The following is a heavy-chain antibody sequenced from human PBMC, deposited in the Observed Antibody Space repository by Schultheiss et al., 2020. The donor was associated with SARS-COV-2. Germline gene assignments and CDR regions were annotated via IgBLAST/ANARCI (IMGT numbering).Heavy chain of an antibody. CDR3: ARGGYSSSWYDPQGDY. CDR1: GYTFTGYY. D-gene: IGHD6-13*01. J-gene: IGHJ4*02. V-gene: IGHV1-8*02. CDR2: MNPNSGHT. Sequence: ASVKVSCKASGYTFTGYYMHWVRQATGQGLEWMGYMNPNSGHTGYAQQFQGRVTMTTDTSTSTAYMELRSLRSDDTAVYYCARGGYSSSWYDPQGDYWGQGTLVTVSS.